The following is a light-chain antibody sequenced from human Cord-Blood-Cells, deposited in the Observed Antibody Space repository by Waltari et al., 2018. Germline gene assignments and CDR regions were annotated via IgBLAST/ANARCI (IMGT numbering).Light chain of an antibody. CDR1: QSVLYSSNNKNY. V-gene: IGKV4-1*01. CDR2: WAS. J-gene: IGKJ3*01. Sequence: DIVMTQSPDSLAVSLGGRAPINCKSSQSVLYSSNNKNYLAWYQQKPGQPPKLLIYWASTRESGVPDRFSGSGSGTDFTLTISSLQAEDVAVYYCQQYYSTPFTFGPGTKVDIK. CDR3: QQYYSTPFT.